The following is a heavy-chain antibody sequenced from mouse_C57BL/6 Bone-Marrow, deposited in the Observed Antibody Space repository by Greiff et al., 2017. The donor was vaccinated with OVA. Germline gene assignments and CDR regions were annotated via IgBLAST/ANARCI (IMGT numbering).Heavy chain of an antibody. J-gene: IGHJ3*01. CDR3: ERHDGAY. D-gene: IGHD2-3*01. V-gene: IGHV1-85*01. CDR2: IYPRDGST. Sequence: QVQLKQSGPELVKPGASVKLSCKASGYTFTRYDIHWVKQRPGQGLEWIGWIYPRDGSTKYNEKFKGKATLTVDTTSSTAYMGLHSLTSDDSAVYVFERHDGAYWGQGTLVTVSA. CDR1: GYTFTRYD.